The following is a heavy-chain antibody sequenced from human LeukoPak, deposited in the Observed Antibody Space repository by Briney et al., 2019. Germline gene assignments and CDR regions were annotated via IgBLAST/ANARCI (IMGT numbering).Heavy chain of an antibody. CDR1: GYTFTGYY. CDR3: AHSPREYSGYDLLDP. Sequence: ASVNVSCKASGYTFTGYYMHWVRQAPGQGLEWMGWINPNSGGTNYAQKFQGRVTMTRDTSISTAYMELSRLRSDDTAVYYCAHSPREYSGYDLLDPWGQGTLATVSS. J-gene: IGHJ5*02. D-gene: IGHD5-12*01. V-gene: IGHV1-2*02. CDR2: INPNSGGT.